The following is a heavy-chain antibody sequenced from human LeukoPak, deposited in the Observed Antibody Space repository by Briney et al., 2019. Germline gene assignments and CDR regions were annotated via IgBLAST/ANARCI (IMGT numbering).Heavy chain of an antibody. CDR1: GGSISSYY. J-gene: IGHJ4*02. V-gene: IGHV4-4*07. D-gene: IGHD5-12*01. Sequence: PSETLSLTCTVSGGSISSYYWSWIRQPAGKGLEWIGRIYTSGSTNYNPSLKSRVTISVDKSKNQFSLKLGSVTAADTAVYYCARVKRVAFDYWGQGTLVTVSS. CDR3: ARVKRVAFDY. CDR2: IYTSGST.